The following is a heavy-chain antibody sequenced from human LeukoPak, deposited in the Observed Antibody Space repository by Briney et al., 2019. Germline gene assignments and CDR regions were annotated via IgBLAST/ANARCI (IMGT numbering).Heavy chain of an antibody. CDR3: VRDGRGYSAAYFDS. CDR2: IRSKMYGETA. D-gene: IGHD5-12*01. J-gene: IGHJ4*02. V-gene: IGHV3-71*01. CDR1: GYSISSGYY. Sequence: PSETLSLTCAVSGYSISSGYYWGWIRQAPGKGVEWVNFIRSKMYGETADYAASVKGRFTISRDDSNSITYLQMNSLKTEDTAVYHCVRDGRGYSAAYFDSWGLGTLVTVSS.